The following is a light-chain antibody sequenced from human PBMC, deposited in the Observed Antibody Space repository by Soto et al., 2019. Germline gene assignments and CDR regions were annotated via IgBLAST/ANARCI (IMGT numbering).Light chain of an antibody. CDR1: QSVASTY. CDR2: GAS. CDR3: QQYGSSPLT. Sequence: EIVMTHSPVTLPLSPGEGATLSCRASQSVASTYLAWYRQKPGQAPRLLIYGASNRATGIPDRFSGSGSGTDFTLTISRLEPEDFAVYYCQQYGSSPLTFDGGTKVDIK. V-gene: IGKV3-20*01. J-gene: IGKJ4*01.